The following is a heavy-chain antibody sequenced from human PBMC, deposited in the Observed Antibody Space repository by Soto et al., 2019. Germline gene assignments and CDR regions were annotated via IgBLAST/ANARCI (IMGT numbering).Heavy chain of an antibody. CDR2: LNTYNGNT. Sequence: QVQLVQSGGEVKKPGASVRVSCKASGYTFNSYGISWVRQAPGQGLEWMGWLNTYNGNTNYAPKFQGRVSMTTDTSTSTAYLELRSLGSDDTAVYYCARDVLYSTSGYRRFDPWGQGTLVTVSS. J-gene: IGHJ5*02. CDR3: ARDVLYSTSGYRRFDP. CDR1: GYTFNSYG. D-gene: IGHD6-6*01. V-gene: IGHV1-18*01.